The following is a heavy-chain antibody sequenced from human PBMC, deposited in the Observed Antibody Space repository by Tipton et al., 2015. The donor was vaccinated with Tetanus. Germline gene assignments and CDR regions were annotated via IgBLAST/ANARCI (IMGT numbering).Heavy chain of an antibody. CDR3: ARGQAGGRCGGSFDY. J-gene: IGHJ4*02. Sequence: TLSLTCSVSNGSLTVGGYYWSWIRQHPGKGPEWLGYIFYIGTTYYNPSLQSRISISADTSKNQFSLRLTSVTAADTAVYYCARGQAGGRCGGSFDYWGQGVVATVSS. CDR1: NGSLTVGGYY. V-gene: IGHV4-31*03. D-gene: IGHD1-26*01. CDR2: IFYIGTT.